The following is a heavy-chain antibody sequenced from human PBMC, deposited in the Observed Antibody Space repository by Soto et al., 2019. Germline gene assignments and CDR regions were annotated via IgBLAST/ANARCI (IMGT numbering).Heavy chain of an antibody. J-gene: IGHJ6*02. D-gene: IGHD3-10*01. CDR2: IGGSDGST. CDR3: ATSRSGSYYYGMDV. V-gene: IGHV3-23*01. CDR1: GFTFSGYA. Sequence: EVQLLESGGGLVQPGGSLRLSCVASGFTFSGYAMSWVRQAPGKGLEWVSAIGGSDGSTYYADSVKGRFTISRDNSKNTLYLQMNSLRAEDTAVYYCATSRSGSYYYGMDVWGQGTTVTVSS.